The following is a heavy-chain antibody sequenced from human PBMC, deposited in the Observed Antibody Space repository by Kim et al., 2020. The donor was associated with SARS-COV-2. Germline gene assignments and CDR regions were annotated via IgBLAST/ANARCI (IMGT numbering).Heavy chain of an antibody. CDR1: GFTFSSCA. Sequence: GGSLRLSCAASGFTFSSCAIHWVRQAPGKGLEWVAVISYDGSNKNYADSVKCRFTISRDNSKNTLYLQMNSLRAEDTALYYCARDQWSRLRGLTYSYYGMDVWGQGTTVNVSS. V-gene: IGHV3-30-3*01. CDR3: ARDQWSRLRGLTYSYYGMDV. D-gene: IGHD3-10*01. CDR2: ISYDGSNK. J-gene: IGHJ6*02.